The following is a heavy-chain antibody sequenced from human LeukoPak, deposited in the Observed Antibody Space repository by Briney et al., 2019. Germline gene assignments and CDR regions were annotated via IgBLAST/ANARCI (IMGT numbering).Heavy chain of an antibody. CDR2: ASYTGRT. CDR1: GGSLSGHY. D-gene: IGHD1-26*01. J-gene: IGHJ6*03. Sequence: SETLSLTCTVSGGSLSGHYWSWIRQPPGKRLEWIGYASYTGRTNYNPSLKSRVTISVDKSKNQFSLKLSSVTAADTAVYYCARDAVGATSYYYYMDVWGKGTTVTVSS. CDR3: ARDAVGATSYYYYMDV. V-gene: IGHV4-59*11.